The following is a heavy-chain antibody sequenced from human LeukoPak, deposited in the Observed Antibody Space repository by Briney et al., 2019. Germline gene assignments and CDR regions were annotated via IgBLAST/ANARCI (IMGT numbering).Heavy chain of an antibody. D-gene: IGHD5-18*01. CDR2: IYYSGST. Sequence: PSETLSLTCTVSGGSISSSSYYWGWIRQPPGKGLEWLGSIYYSGSTYYNPSLKSRVTISVDTSKNQFSLKLSSVTAADTAVYYCARHRSYGYRPLPWWFDPWGQGTLVTVSS. CDR1: GGSISSSSYY. J-gene: IGHJ5*02. V-gene: IGHV4-39*01. CDR3: ARHRSYGYRPLPWWFDP.